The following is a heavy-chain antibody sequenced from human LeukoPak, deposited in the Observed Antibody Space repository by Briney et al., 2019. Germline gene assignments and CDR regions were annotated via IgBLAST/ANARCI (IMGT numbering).Heavy chain of an antibody. Sequence: SETLSLTCSVSGGSISGYYWSWIRQPPGKGLEWIGYIHYSGSTCYNPSLKSRVTISVDTSKNQFSLKLRSVTAADTAVYYCARQDGSGPLDYWGQGTLVTVSS. D-gene: IGHD3-10*01. V-gene: IGHV4-59*01. CDR2: IHYSGST. J-gene: IGHJ4*02. CDR3: ARQDGSGPLDY. CDR1: GGSISGYY.